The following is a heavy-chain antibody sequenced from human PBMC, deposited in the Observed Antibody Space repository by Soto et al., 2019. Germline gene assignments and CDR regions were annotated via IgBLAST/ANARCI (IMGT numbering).Heavy chain of an antibody. V-gene: IGHV1-46*01. CDR3: ARDETQGITVMVVAKSHAFNI. CDR1: ADTFTSYY. J-gene: IGHJ3*02. D-gene: IGHD3-22*01. CDR2: INPNGGST. Sequence: VQLVQSGAEVKKPGASVKLSCKAPADTFTSYYIHWVRQAPGHGLEWMGIINPNGGSTRFAQTFQGRITMTRDTSTSTVYMELRSLRSEDTAIYYCARDETQGITVMVVAKSHAFNIWGQGTLVTVSS.